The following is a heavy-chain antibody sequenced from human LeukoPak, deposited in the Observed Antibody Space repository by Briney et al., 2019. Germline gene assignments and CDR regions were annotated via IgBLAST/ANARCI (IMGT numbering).Heavy chain of an antibody. CDR3: TRGVLPARFDS. CDR2: INPNNGGT. V-gene: IGHV1-2*02. D-gene: IGHD2-2*01. Sequence: ASVKVSCKASGYTFTGFWIHRVRQAPGQGFEWMGWINPNNGGTNYAQKFQGRVTMTRDTSTSTVYMELSSLISDDTAVYYCTRGVLPARFDSWGQGRLVTVTS. CDR1: GYTFTGFW. J-gene: IGHJ5*01.